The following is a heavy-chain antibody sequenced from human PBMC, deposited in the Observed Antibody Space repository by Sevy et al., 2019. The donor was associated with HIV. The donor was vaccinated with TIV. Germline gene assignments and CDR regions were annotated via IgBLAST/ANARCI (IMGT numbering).Heavy chain of an antibody. J-gene: IGHJ4*02. CDR1: GYTFTGYY. V-gene: IGHV1-2*02. CDR3: VRDDRAGYLDY. CDR2: INPDSGGP. D-gene: IGHD6-13*01. Sequence: ASVKVSCKASGYTFTGYYMHWVRQAPGQGLEWMGWINPDSGGPNYAPKFQGRVTLTRDTSISTAYMELSRMKSDDTAVYYCVRDDRAGYLDYWGQGTLVTVSS.